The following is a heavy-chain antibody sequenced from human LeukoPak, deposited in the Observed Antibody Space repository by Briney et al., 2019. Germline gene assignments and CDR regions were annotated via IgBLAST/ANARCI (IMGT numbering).Heavy chain of an antibody. CDR1: GGSISSYY. D-gene: IGHD5-12*01. Sequence: SETLSLTCTVSGGSISSYYWSWIRQPPGKGLEWIGYIYYSGSTNYNPSLKSRVTISVDTSKNQFSLKLSSVTAAVPAVYYCARDGYSGYYYGMDVWVQGTTVTVSS. V-gene: IGHV4-59*01. CDR2: IYYSGST. J-gene: IGHJ6*02. CDR3: ARDGYSGYYYGMDV.